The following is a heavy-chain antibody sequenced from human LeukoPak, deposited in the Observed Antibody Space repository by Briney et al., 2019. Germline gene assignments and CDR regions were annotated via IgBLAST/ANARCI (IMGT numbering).Heavy chain of an antibody. D-gene: IGHD3-22*01. Sequence: GGSLRLSCAASGFTVSSNYMSWVRQAPGKGLEWVSVIYSGGSTYYTDSVKGRFTISRDNSKNTLYLQMNSLRAEDTAVYYCARDLDGYLDYWGQGTLVTASS. V-gene: IGHV3-66*01. CDR1: GFTVSSNY. J-gene: IGHJ4*02. CDR3: ARDLDGYLDY. CDR2: IYSGGST.